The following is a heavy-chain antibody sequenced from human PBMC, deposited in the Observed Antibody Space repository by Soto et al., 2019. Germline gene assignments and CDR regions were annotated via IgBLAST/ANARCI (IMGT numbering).Heavy chain of an antibody. D-gene: IGHD3-16*02. CDR3: ARVIQSYRSPLGAFDI. CDR2: IIPIFGTA. J-gene: IGHJ3*02. Sequence: QVQLVQSGAEVKKPGSSVKVSCKASGGTFSSYAISCVRQAPGQGLEWMGGIIPIFGTANYAQKFQGRVTITADESTSTAYMELSSLRSEDTAVYYCARVIQSYRSPLGAFDIWGQGTMVTVSS. CDR1: GGTFSSYA. V-gene: IGHV1-69*01.